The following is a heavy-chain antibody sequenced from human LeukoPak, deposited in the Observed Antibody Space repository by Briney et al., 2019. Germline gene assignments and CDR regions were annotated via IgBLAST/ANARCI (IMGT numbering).Heavy chain of an antibody. Sequence: SETLSLTCTVSGGSISSGSYYWSWIRQPAGKGLEWIGRIYTSGSTNYNPSLKSRVTISVDTSKNQFSLKLSSVTAADTAVYYCARGVREYFDYWGQGTLVTVSS. CDR2: IYTSGST. CDR3: ARGVREYFDY. CDR1: GGSISSGSYY. J-gene: IGHJ4*02. V-gene: IGHV4-61*02.